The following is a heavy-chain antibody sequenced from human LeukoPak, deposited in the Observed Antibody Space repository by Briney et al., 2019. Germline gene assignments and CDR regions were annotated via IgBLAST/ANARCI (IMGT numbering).Heavy chain of an antibody. Sequence: PSETLSLTCTVSGGSISSSSYYWGWIRQPPGKGVEWIGSIYYSGSTYYNPSLKSRVTISVDTSKNRFSLKLSSVTAADTAVYCCARHRSCSSISGYAGAVTYWGEGTLVTVSS. CDR2: IYYSGST. CDR1: GGSISSSSYY. V-gene: IGHV4-39*01. D-gene: IGHD2-2*01. J-gene: IGHJ4*02. CDR3: ARHRSCSSISGYAGAVTY.